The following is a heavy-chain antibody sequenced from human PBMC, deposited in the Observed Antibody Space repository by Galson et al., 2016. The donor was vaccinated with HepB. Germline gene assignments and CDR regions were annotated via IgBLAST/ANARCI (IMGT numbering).Heavy chain of an antibody. J-gene: IGHJ4*02. CDR3: ARAIAAAGNFDY. CDR2: IYTGGST. D-gene: IGHD6-13*01. Sequence: SLRLSCAASGFSVSSNFVSWVRQSPGKGLEWVSVIYTGGSTYYADSVKGRFTISRDNSKNMLYLQMNSLRAGDTAVYYCARAIAAAGNFDYWGQGTLVTVSS. CDR1: GFSVSSNF. V-gene: IGHV3-53*01.